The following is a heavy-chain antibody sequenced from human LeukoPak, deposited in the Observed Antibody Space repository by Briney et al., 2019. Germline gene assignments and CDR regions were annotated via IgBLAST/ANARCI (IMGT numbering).Heavy chain of an antibody. J-gene: IGHJ6*03. CDR3: ARGVWHCSSTSCYPYYYYYYMDV. Sequence: ASVKVSCKASGYTFTSYDINWVRQATGQGLEWMGWMNPNSGNTGYAQKFQGRVTITADESMSTAYMELSSLRSEDTAVYYCARGVWHCSSTSCYPYYYYYYMDVWGKGTTVTVSS. V-gene: IGHV1-8*03. D-gene: IGHD2-2*01. CDR2: MNPNSGNT. CDR1: GYTFTSYD.